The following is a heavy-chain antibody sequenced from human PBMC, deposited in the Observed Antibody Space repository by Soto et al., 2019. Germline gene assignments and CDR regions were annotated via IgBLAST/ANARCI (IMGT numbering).Heavy chain of an antibody. J-gene: IGHJ4*02. V-gene: IGHV4-59*08. D-gene: IGHD3-10*01. CDR2: IYYSGST. Sequence: PSETLSLTCTVSGGSISSYYWSWIRQPPGNGLECIGYIYYSGSTNYNPSLKSRVTISVDTSKNQFSLKLSSVTAADTAVYYCASERITMVRGPSYYFDYWGQGQWSPSPQ. CDR1: GGSISSYY. CDR3: ASERITMVRGPSYYFDY.